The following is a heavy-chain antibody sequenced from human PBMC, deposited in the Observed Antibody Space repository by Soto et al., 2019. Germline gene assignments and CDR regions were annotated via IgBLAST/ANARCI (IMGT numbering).Heavy chain of an antibody. CDR2: IYYSGST. CDR3: ARDKDTIFGVVIRRHDAFDI. J-gene: IGHJ3*02. D-gene: IGHD3-3*01. V-gene: IGHV4-61*01. Sequence: PSETLSLTCTVSGGSVSSGSYYWSWIRQPPGKGLEWIGYIYYSGSTNYNPSLKSRVTISVDTSKNQFSLKPSSVTAADTAVYYCARDKDTIFGVVIRRHDAFDIWGQGTMVTVSS. CDR1: GGSVSSGSYY.